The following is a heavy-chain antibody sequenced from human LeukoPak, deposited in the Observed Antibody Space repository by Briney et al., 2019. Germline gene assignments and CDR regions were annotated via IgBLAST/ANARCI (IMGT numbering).Heavy chain of an antibody. CDR3: ARDRGPYYFDY. V-gene: IGHV4-61*10. CDR1: GGSISSGSYY. J-gene: IGHJ4*02. D-gene: IGHD3-10*01. Sequence: SETLSLTCTVSGGSISSGSYYWSWIRQPAGKGLEWIGYIYYSGSTNYNPSLKSRVTISVDTSKNQFSLKLRSVTAADTAVYYCARDRGPYYFDYWAREPWSPSPQ. CDR2: IYYSGST.